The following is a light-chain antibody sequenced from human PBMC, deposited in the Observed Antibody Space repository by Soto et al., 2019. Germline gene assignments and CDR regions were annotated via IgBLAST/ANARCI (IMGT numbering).Light chain of an antibody. CDR2: GAS. CDR3: QQYNNWPPYT. Sequence: EIVVTQSPATLSVSPGERATLSCRASQSVSSNLAWYQQKPGQAPRLLIYGASTRATGVPARFSGSGSGTEFTLTISSLQSEDFAVYYCQQYNNWPPYTFGQGTKLKIK. J-gene: IGKJ2*01. CDR1: QSVSSN. V-gene: IGKV3-15*01.